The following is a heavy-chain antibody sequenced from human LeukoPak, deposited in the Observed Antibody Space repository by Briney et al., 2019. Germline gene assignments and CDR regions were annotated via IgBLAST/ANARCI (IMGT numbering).Heavy chain of an antibody. CDR3: AKDSDYYDSSGYFDY. J-gene: IGHJ4*02. CDR2: ISGSGGST. D-gene: IGHD3-22*01. Sequence: GGSLRLSCAAPGFTFSSYAMSWVRQAPGKGLEWVSTISGSGGSTYYADSVKGRFTISRDNSKNTLYLQMNSLRAEDTAVYYCAKDSDYYDSSGYFDYWGQGTLVTVSS. CDR1: GFTFSSYA. V-gene: IGHV3-23*01.